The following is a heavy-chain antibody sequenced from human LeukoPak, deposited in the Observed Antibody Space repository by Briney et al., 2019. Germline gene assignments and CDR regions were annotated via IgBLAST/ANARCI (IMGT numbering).Heavy chain of an antibody. CDR3: ARSNAVAVDY. CDR2: ISWNGGST. J-gene: IGHJ4*02. Sequence: RPGGSLRLSCAASGFTFDDYGLSWVRLAPGKGLEWVSGISWNGGSTGYVDSVKGRFTISRDNAKNSLYLQMNSLRVEDTALYYGARSNAVAVDYWGQGTLVTVSS. D-gene: IGHD6-19*01. CDR1: GFTFDDYG. V-gene: IGHV3-20*04.